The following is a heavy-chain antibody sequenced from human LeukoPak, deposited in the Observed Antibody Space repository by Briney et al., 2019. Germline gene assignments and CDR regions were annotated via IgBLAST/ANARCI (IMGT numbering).Heavy chain of an antibody. CDR1: GFTFSSYA. CDR3: AKIPSFNYYDSSGYGYEYFQH. Sequence: GGSLRLSCAASGFTFSSYAMSWVRQAPGKGLEWVSSISGSGGSTYYSDSVKGRFTISRDNSKNTLYLQMNSLRAEDTAVYYCAKIPSFNYYDSSGYGYEYFQHWGQGTLVTVS. V-gene: IGHV3-23*01. D-gene: IGHD3-22*01. CDR2: ISGSGGST. J-gene: IGHJ1*01.